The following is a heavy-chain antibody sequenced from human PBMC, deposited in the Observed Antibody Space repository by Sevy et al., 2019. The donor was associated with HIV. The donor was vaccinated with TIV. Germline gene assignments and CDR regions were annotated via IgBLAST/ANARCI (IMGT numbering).Heavy chain of an antibody. CDR2: IYYSGST. CDR3: ARGLYYGSGSYTDY. CDR1: GGSVSSGSYY. D-gene: IGHD3-10*01. V-gene: IGHV4-61*01. Sequence: SETLSLTCTVSGGSVSSGSYYWSWIRQPPGKGLEWIGYIYYSGSTNYNPSLKSRVTISVDTSKNQFSLKLSSVTAAETAVYYWARGLYYGSGSYTDYWGQGTLVTVSS. J-gene: IGHJ4*02.